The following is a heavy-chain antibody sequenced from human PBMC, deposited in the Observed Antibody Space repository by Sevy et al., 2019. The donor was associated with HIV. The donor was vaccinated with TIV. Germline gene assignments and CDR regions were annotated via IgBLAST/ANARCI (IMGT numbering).Heavy chain of an antibody. Sequence: GGSLRLSCAASGFTFSNYGMHWVRQAPGKGLEWVAVIWYDGSYKYYADSVKGRFTISRDNTKSTLYLQMNSLRAEDTAVYYCAKTFAIFGVLMSPDFDPWGRGTLVTVSS. J-gene: IGHJ5*02. CDR2: IWYDGSYK. D-gene: IGHD3-3*01. CDR1: GFTFSNYG. V-gene: IGHV3-33*06. CDR3: AKTFAIFGVLMSPDFDP.